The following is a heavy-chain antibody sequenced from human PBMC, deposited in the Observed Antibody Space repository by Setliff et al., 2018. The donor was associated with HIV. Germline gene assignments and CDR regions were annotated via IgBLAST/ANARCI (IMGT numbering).Heavy chain of an antibody. J-gene: IGHJ4*02. V-gene: IGHV1-18*01. CDR3: ARERGPYSSSFNFDH. D-gene: IGHD6-13*01. CDR2: ISAYNGYT. CDR1: GYTFTNYG. Sequence: ASVKVSCKASGYTFTNYGIAWVRQAPGQGLEWMGWISAYNGYTNYAQNLQGRVTMTTDTSTKTGYMELRSLTSNDTAAYYCARERGPYSSSFNFDHWGQGTLVTVSS.